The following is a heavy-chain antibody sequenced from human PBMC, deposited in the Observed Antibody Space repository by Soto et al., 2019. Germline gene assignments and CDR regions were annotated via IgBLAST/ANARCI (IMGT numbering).Heavy chain of an antibody. Sequence: SETLSLTCAVYGGSFSGYYWTWIRQAPGKGLEWIGEINHSGGTNYNSSLKSRVTISIDTSKNQFSLKVGSVTAADTAVYYCASSSLYGMDVWGQGTTVTVSS. V-gene: IGHV4-34*01. J-gene: IGHJ6*02. CDR3: ASSSLYGMDV. CDR1: GGSFSGYY. CDR2: INHSGGT.